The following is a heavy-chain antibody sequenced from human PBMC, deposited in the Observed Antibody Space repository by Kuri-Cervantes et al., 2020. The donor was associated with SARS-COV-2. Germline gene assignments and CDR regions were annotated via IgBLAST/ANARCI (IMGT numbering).Heavy chain of an antibody. CDR2: MNPNSGNT. V-gene: IGHV1-8*03. CDR1: GYTFTSYD. CDR3: ARGFRNYVDWFDP. J-gene: IGHJ5*02. D-gene: IGHD1-7*01. Sequence: ASVKVSCKASGYTFTSYDINWVRQATGQGLEWMGWMNPNSGNTGYAQKFQGRVTITRNTSISTAYMDLSSLRSEGTAVYYFARGFRNYVDWFDPWGQGTRVTRYS.